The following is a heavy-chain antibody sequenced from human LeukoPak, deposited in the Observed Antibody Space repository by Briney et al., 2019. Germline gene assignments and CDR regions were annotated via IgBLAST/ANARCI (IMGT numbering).Heavy chain of an antibody. CDR2: IYTSGST. CDR3: ASIKDIVVVVAATSDAFDI. CDR1: GGSISYYY. J-gene: IGHJ3*02. V-gene: IGHV4-4*07. Sequence: SETLSLTCTVSGGSISYYYWTWIRQPAGKGLEWIGRIYTSGSTSYNPSLKSRVTMSVDTSKNQFSLKLSSVTAADTAVYYCASIKDIVVVVAATSDAFDIWGQGTMVTVSS. D-gene: IGHD2-15*01.